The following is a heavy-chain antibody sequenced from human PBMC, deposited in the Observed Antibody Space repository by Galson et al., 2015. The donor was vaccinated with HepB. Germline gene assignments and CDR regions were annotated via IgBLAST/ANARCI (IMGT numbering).Heavy chain of an antibody. D-gene: IGHD3-10*01. V-gene: IGHV3-49*02. CDR3: TRDLGYYYGSGSDY. J-gene: IGHJ4*02. CDR2: IRTETYGGTT. Sequence: GKGLEWVAFIRTETYGGTTEYAASVKGRFTIFRDDSNSIAYLQMNSLKIADTAVYYCTRDLGYYYGSGSDYWGQGTLVTVSS.